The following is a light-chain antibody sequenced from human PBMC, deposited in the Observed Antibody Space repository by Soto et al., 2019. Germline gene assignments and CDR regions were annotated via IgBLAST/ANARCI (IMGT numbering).Light chain of an antibody. V-gene: IGLV2-14*01. CDR1: NSDVGSYNR. J-gene: IGLJ1*01. CDR3: NSYTTSETYV. Sequence: QSVLTQPASVSGSPGQSIIISCTGTNSDVGSYNRVSWYQQPPGTATNLIFYDVNNRPSGVSYRFSGSKSGNTASLTISGLQAEDEADYYCNSYTTSETYVFGTGTKVTVL. CDR2: DVN.